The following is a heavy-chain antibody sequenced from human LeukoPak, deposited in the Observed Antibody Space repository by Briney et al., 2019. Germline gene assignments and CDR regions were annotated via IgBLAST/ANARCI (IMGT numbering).Heavy chain of an antibody. CDR2: ISYDGSSK. CDR3: ASTSELWLTGDAFDI. Sequence: GGSLRLSCAASGFTFSSYGIHWVRQSPGKGLEWVAVISYDGSSKYYADSVKGRFTISRDNSKYTLYLQMNSLRAEDTAVYYCASTSELWLTGDAFDIWGQGTMVTVSS. V-gene: IGHV3-30*03. CDR1: GFTFSSYG. D-gene: IGHD3-10*01. J-gene: IGHJ3*02.